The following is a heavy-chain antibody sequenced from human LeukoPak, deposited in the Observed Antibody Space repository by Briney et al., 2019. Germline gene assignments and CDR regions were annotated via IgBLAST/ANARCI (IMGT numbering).Heavy chain of an antibody. J-gene: IGHJ6*02. CDR3: ARGPILSGYDLDPPRVGRSDV. D-gene: IGHD5-12*01. V-gene: IGHV4-4*07. Sequence: SETLSLTCTVAGGSISSYYWSWIRQPAGKGLEWIGRIYTSGSTNYNPSLKSRVTMSVDTSKNQFSLKLSSVTAADTAVYYCARGPILSGYDLDPPRVGRSDVWGQGTTVTVSS. CDR1: GGSISSYY. CDR2: IYTSGST.